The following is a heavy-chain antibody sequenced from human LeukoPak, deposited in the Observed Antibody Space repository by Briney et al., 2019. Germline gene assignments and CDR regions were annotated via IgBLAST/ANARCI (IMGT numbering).Heavy chain of an antibody. D-gene: IGHD2-21*01. CDR3: ARDGPVGCGDDCLIFDY. Sequence: ASVKVSCKASGGTFSSYAISWVRQAPGQGLEWMGWISAYNGNTNFAQKLQGRVTMTTDTSTSTAYMELRSLRSDDTAVYYCARDGPVGCGDDCLIFDYWGQGTLVTVSS. J-gene: IGHJ4*02. CDR2: ISAYNGNT. CDR1: GGTFSSYA. V-gene: IGHV1-18*01.